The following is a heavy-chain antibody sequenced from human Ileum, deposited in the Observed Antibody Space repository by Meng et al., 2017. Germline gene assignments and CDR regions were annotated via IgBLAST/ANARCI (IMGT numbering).Heavy chain of an antibody. CDR2: TYYRSKWYS. D-gene: IGHD3-3*01. Sequence: VTLQQSSPGLVKPCQPLSLTCAVSGGSVSSNIAAWNWIRQSPLRGLEWLGRTYYRSKWYSEYAVSVKSRISITPDTSKNQFSLQMNSVTPEDTAVYYCASGSGSLDYWGPGTLVTVSS. CDR1: GGSVSSNIAA. CDR3: ASGSGSLDY. J-gene: IGHJ4*02. V-gene: IGHV6-1*01.